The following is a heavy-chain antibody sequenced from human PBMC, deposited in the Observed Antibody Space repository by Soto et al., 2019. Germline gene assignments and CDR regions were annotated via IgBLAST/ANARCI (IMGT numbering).Heavy chain of an antibody. CDR2: ISGRGGNT. J-gene: IGHJ4*02. V-gene: IGHV3-23*01. D-gene: IGHD2-15*01. CDR3: AKAGCSGGTCYLYYFDY. Sequence: GGSLRLSCAASGFTFSNYAMSWVRQAPGKGLEWVSTISGRGGNTYYADSVKGRFTISRDNSRNTLYLQMDSLRVEDSAVYSCAKAGCSGGTCYLYYFDYWGQGALVTVSS. CDR1: GFTFSNYA.